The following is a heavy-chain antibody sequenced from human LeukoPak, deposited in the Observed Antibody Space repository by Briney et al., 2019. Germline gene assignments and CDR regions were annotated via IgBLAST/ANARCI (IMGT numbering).Heavy chain of an antibody. J-gene: IGHJ3*02. V-gene: IGHV1-18*01. CDR1: GYTFTSYG. CDR2: ISAYNGNT. D-gene: IGHD3-22*01. CDR3: ARDTMIVVENTDAFDI. Sequence: ASVKVSCKASGYTFTSYGISWVRQAPGQGLEWMGWISAYNGNTNYAQKLQGRVTMTTDTSTSTAYMELRSLRSDDTAVYYCARDTMIVVENTDAFDIWGQGTMVTVSS.